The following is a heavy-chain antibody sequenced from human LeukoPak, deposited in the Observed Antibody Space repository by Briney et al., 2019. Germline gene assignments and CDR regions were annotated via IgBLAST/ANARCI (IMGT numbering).Heavy chain of an antibody. CDR2: FDPEDGET. CDR3: ATRGYCYGWGPYYFDY. Sequence: EASVKVSCKVSGYTLTELSMHWVRQAPGKGLEWMGGFDPEDGETIYAQKFQGRVTMTEDTSTDTAYMELSSLRSEDTAVYYCATRGYCYGWGPYYFDYWGQGTLVTVSS. V-gene: IGHV1-24*01. J-gene: IGHJ4*02. D-gene: IGHD5-18*01. CDR1: GYTLTELS.